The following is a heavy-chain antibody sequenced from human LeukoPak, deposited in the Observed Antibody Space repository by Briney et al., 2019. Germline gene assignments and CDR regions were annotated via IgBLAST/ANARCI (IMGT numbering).Heavy chain of an antibody. CDR3: ARDSHSYYDFWSASRVDYYYYMDV. CDR2: IYSGGST. V-gene: IGHV3-53*01. J-gene: IGHJ6*03. D-gene: IGHD3-3*01. Sequence: GGSLRLSCAASGFTVSSNYMSWVRQAPGKGLEWVSVIYSGGSTYYADSVKGRFTISRDNSKNSLYLQMNSLRAEDTAVYYCARDSHSYYDFWSASRVDYYYYMDVWGNGTTVTVSS. CDR1: GFTVSSNY.